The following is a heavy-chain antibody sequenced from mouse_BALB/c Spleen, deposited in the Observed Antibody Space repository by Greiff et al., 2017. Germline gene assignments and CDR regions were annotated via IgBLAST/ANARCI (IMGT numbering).Heavy chain of an antibody. CDR3: ARSPLGSRVFDY. D-gene: IGHD1-1*01. CDR1: GYSFTSYY. CDR2: IDPFNGGT. V-gene: IGHV1S135*01. J-gene: IGHJ2*01. Sequence: VQLQQSGPELMKPGASVKISCKASGYSFTSYYMHWVKQSHGKSLEWIGYIDPFNGGTSYNQKFKGKATLTVDKSSSTAYMHLSSLTSEDSAVYYCARSPLGSRVFDYWGQGTTLTVSS.